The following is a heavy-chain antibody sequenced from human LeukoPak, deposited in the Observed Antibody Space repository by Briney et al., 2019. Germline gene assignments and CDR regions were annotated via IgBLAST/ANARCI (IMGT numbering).Heavy chain of an antibody. CDR2: IKQDGSEK. CDR1: GFTFSSYW. Sequence: GGSLRLSCAASGFTFSSYWMSWVRPAPGKGLEWVANIKQDGSEKYYVDSVKGRFTISRDNAKNSMNLQMNSLRAEDTAVYYCARSGYCSSTSCMGYYYYYYMDVWGKGTTVTVSS. D-gene: IGHD2-2*03. CDR3: ARSGYCSSTSCMGYYYYYYMDV. V-gene: IGHV3-7*01. J-gene: IGHJ6*03.